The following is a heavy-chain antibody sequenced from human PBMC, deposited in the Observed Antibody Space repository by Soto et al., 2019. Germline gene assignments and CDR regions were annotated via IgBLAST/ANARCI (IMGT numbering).Heavy chain of an antibody. Sequence: EVQLVESGGGLVQPGGSLRLSCAASGFTFSNYDMHWVRQATGKGLEWVSAIGSDGKTYYSGSVKGRFTISRENAKNSLFLQMNSLRVGDTVVYYCARRYCSGGNCPGIGFDYWGQVTLVTVSS. CDR2: IGSDGKT. CDR3: ARRYCSGGNCPGIGFDY. V-gene: IGHV3-13*01. CDR1: GFTFSNYD. J-gene: IGHJ4*02. D-gene: IGHD2-15*01.